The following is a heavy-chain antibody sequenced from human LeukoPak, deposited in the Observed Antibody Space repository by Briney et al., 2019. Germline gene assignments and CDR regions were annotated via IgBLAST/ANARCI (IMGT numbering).Heavy chain of an antibody. CDR3: ARAAYNWN. Sequence: GGSLRLSCAASGFTFRDYVMSWVRQAPGKGLEWVSYIDPSGTALFYADSVKGRLTISRDNGKNSLYLQLRSLRADDTAVYYCARAAYNWNWGQGTLVTVSS. J-gene: IGHJ4*02. D-gene: IGHD1-20*01. CDR1: GFTFRDYV. V-gene: IGHV3-11*01. CDR2: IDPSGTAL.